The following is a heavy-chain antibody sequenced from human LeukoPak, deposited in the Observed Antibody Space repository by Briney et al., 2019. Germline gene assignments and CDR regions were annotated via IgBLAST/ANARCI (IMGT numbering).Heavy chain of an antibody. CDR3: ARVPDFWSGYGRFDP. Sequence: PSETLSLTCTVSGGSISSGSYYWSWIRQPVGKGLEWIGRIYTSGSTNYNPSLKSRVTISVDTSKNQFSLKLSSVTAADTAVYYCARVPDFWSGYGRFDPWGQGTLVTVSS. J-gene: IGHJ5*02. D-gene: IGHD3-3*01. V-gene: IGHV4-61*02. CDR1: GGSISSGSYY. CDR2: IYTSGST.